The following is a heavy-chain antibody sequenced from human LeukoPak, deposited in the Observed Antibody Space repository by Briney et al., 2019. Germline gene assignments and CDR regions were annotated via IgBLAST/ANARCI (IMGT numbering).Heavy chain of an antibody. CDR3: ARDGRRCSGGSCYSTGVDY. D-gene: IGHD2-15*01. CDR1: GGSISSYY. CDR2: IYTSGST. V-gene: IGHV4-4*07. J-gene: IGHJ4*02. Sequence: SETLSLTCTVSGGSISSYYWSWIRQPAGKGLEWIGRIYTSGSTNYNPSLKGRVTMSVDTSKNQFSLKLSSVTAADTAVYYCARDGRRCSGGSCYSTGVDYWGQATLVTVSS.